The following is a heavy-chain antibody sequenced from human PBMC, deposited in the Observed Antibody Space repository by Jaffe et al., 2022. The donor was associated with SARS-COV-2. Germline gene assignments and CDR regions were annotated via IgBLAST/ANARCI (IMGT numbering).Heavy chain of an antibody. CDR2: IWYDGSNK. J-gene: IGHJ4*02. Sequence: QVQLVESGGGVVQPGRSLRLSCVASGFSFSSYGMHWVRQAPGKGLEWVAVIWYDGSNKYYSDSVKGRFTISRDNSKNTLYLQMTSLRAEDTAVYFCAKEDMVTLDYWGQGTLVTVSS. V-gene: IGHV3-33*06. CDR1: GFSFSSYG. D-gene: IGHD2-21*02. CDR3: AKEDMVTLDY.